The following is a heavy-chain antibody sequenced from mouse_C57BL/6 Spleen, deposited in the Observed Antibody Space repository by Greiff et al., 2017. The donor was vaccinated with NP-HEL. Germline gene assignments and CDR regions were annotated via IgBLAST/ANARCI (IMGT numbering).Heavy chain of an antibody. J-gene: IGHJ1*03. Sequence: QVQLQQPGAELVRPGSSVKLSCKASGYTFTSYWMHWVKQRPIQGLEWIGNIDPSDSETHYNQKFKDKATLTVDKSSSTAYMQLSSLTSEDSAVYYCARREDYHYGLWYFDVWGTGTTVTVSS. CDR2: IDPSDSET. D-gene: IGHD1-1*01. CDR3: ARREDYHYGLWYFDV. V-gene: IGHV1-52*01. CDR1: GYTFTSYW.